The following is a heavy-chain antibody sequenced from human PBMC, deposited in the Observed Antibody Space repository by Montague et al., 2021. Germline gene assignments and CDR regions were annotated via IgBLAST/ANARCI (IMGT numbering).Heavy chain of an antibody. CDR2: IWYDRSNQ. Sequence: SLRLSCAASGFTFSSYGMHWVRQAPGKGLEWVAVIWYDRSNQYYGDSVKGRFTISRDNSKNTLYLQMNSLRAEDTAVYYCAREYSAPRWFGEYNRYGMDVWGQGTTVTVSS. D-gene: IGHD3-10*01. J-gene: IGHJ6*02. CDR1: GFTFSSYG. V-gene: IGHV3-33*01. CDR3: AREYSAPRWFGEYNRYGMDV.